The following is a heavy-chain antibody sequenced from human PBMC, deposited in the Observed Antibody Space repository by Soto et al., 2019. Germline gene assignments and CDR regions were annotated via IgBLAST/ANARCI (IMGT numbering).Heavy chain of an antibody. CDR1: GFTFTSSA. CDR2: IVVGSGNT. J-gene: IGHJ6*02. Sequence: VKVSCKASGFTFTSSAVQWVRQARGQRLEWIGWIVVGSGNTHYAQKFQERVTITRDMSTSTAYMELSSLRSDHTAVYSCAAPTYPRAPYYYYCRDIYGQGTTVAVSS. CDR3: AAPTYPRAPYYYYCRDI. V-gene: IGHV1-58*01.